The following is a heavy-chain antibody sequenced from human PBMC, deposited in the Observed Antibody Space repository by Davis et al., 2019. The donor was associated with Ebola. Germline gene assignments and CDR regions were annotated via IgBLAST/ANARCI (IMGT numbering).Heavy chain of an antibody. CDR1: GFTFNSYS. CDR3: ARVTTGGWDGMDV. V-gene: IGHV3-48*04. J-gene: IGHJ6*04. Sequence: GESLKISCAASGFTFNSYSMNWVRQAPGKGLEGVAYIDSGSVSIYYVDSVKGRFTISRDNAKNSLYLQMNSLRAEDTAVYYCARVTTGGWDGMDVWGKGTTVTVSS. CDR2: IDSGSVSI. D-gene: IGHD2-8*02.